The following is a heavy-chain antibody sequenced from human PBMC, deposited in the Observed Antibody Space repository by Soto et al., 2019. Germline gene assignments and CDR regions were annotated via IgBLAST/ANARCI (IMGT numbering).Heavy chain of an antibody. CDR2: ISYAGSNK. CDR3: ASITDYYDSSGYCSEGAFDI. Sequence: QVQLVESWGGVVQPGRSLRLSCAASGFTFSSYGMHWVRQAPGKGLEWVAVISYAGSNKYYADSVQGRFTISRDNAKNSLYLQMNSLRAEDMAVYYCASITDYYDSSGYCSEGAFDIWGQGTMVTVSS. D-gene: IGHD3-22*01. J-gene: IGHJ3*02. CDR1: GFTFSSYG. V-gene: IGHV3-30*03.